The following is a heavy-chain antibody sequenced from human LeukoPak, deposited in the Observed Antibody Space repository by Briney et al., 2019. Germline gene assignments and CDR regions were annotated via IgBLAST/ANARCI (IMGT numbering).Heavy chain of an antibody. J-gene: IGHJ4*02. Sequence: ASVKVSCKASGYTFTSYAINWVRQAPGQGLEWMGCMNPNSGNTGYAQKFQGRVTMTRNTSISTAYMELSSLRSEDTAVYYCARGGPAARLITFGGVTDYWGQGTLVTVSS. CDR1: GYTFTSYA. CDR3: ARGGPAARLITFGGVTDY. V-gene: IGHV1-8*01. CDR2: MNPNSGNT. D-gene: IGHD3-16*01.